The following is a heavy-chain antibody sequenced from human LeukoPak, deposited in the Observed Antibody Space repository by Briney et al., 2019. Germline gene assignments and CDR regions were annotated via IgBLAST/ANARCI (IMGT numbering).Heavy chain of an antibody. CDR3: ARPNTEATWYYFDY. D-gene: IGHD5-18*01. V-gene: IGHV1-18*01. CDR2: IDTYKGST. J-gene: IGHJ4*02. CDR1: GYTFISYG. Sequence: ASVTVSCKASGYTFISYGVSWVRQAPGQGLEWMGWIDTYKGSTNYAENLQGTVTATTDTSTSTVYMELRSLRSDDTAVYYCARPNTEATWYYFDYWGQGTLATVPS.